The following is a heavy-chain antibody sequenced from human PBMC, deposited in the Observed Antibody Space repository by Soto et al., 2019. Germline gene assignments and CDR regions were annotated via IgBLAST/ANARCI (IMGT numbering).Heavy chain of an antibody. CDR3: ARDPRPYGGNCPIDY. CDR2: INSDGSIT. D-gene: IGHD2-15*01. J-gene: IGHJ4*02. CDR1: GFSFSTYW. V-gene: IGHV3-74*01. Sequence: EVQLVESGGGLVQPGGSLRLSCAASGFSFSTYWMHWVRQAPEKGLVWVSRINSDGSITNYADSVRGRFTISRDNAKNTVYLQMNSLRAEDTAVYYCARDPRPYGGNCPIDYWGQGTLVTVSS.